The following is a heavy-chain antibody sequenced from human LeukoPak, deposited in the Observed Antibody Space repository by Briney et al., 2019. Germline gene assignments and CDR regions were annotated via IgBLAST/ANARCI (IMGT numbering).Heavy chain of an antibody. CDR2: INPSDGSI. J-gene: IGHJ5*02. CDR3: ARGGYCSGGNCYTENDH. CDR1: GYTFTSYY. Sequence: ASVKVSCKASGYTFTSYYIHWVRQAPGQGLEWMGIINPSDGSISYAQKFQGRVTMTRDTSTNTGYMELSSLRSEDTAMYYCARGGYCSGGNCYTENDHWGQGTLVTVSS. V-gene: IGHV1-46*01. D-gene: IGHD2-15*01.